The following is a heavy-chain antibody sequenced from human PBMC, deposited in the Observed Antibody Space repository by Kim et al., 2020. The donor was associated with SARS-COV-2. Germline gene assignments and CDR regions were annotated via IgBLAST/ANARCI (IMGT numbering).Heavy chain of an antibody. J-gene: IGHJ6*02. CDR2: IDPSDSYT. D-gene: IGHD1-7*01. V-gene: IGHV5-10-1*01. CDR1: GYSFTSYW. CDR3: ASIITGTENVYYYYGMDV. Sequence: GESLKISCKGSGYSFTSYWISWVRQMPGKGLEWMGRIDPSDSYTNYSPSFQGHVTISADKSISTAYLQWSSLKASDTAMYYCASIITGTENVYYYYGMDVWGQGTTVTVSS.